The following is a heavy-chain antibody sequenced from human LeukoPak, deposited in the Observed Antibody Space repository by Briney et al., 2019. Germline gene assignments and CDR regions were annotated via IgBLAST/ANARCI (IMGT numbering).Heavy chain of an antibody. D-gene: IGHD1-1*01. CDR2: INPNSGGT. Sequence: ASVKVSCKASGYTFTGYYMHWVRQAPGQGLEWMGWINPNSGGTNYAQKFQGRVTMTRDTSISTAYMELSRLRSDDTAVYYCARGAVQLERSPVRYFDYWGQGTLVTVSS. CDR1: GYTFTGYY. CDR3: ARGAVQLERSPVRYFDY. J-gene: IGHJ4*02. V-gene: IGHV1-2*02.